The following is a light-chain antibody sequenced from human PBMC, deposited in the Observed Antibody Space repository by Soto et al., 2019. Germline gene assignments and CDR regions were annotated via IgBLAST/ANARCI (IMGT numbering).Light chain of an antibody. CDR3: QQSYITLWT. CDR2: ATS. CDR1: QSIASY. J-gene: IGKJ1*01. Sequence: DIHLTQSPSSLPASIGDRVTITCRASQSIASYLNWYQQKPGTAPKLLIYATSSLQSGVPSRFSGSGSGTDFTLTISSLQPEDFATYYCQQSYITLWTFGQGTKVEIK. V-gene: IGKV1-39*01.